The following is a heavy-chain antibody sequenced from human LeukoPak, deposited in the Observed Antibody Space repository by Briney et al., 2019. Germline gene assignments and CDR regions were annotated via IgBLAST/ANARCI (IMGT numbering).Heavy chain of an antibody. CDR3: VKAQGSSGGYDFVFEH. CDR1: GFIFSDYD. V-gene: IGHV3-30*18. CDR2: ISVDGNIK. J-gene: IGHJ4*02. D-gene: IGHD5-12*01. Sequence: PGRSLRLSCAASGFIFSDYDMHWVRQAPGKGLEWVADISVDGNIKYYVASVKGRCTISRDNSRNTLYLQMDSLRVEDTAVYYCVKAQGSSGGYDFVFEHWGQGTLVTVSS.